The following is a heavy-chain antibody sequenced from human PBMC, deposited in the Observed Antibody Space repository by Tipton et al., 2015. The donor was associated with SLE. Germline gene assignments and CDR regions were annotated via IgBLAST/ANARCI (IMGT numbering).Heavy chain of an antibody. CDR3: ARLGIADYYYYAMDV. Sequence: TLSLTCTVSGGSINKDYWSWIRQPPGKGLEYIGYIYYDGTTNYNPSLKSRVTISIDTSKNRFSLRVTSATADDTAVYYCARLGIADYYYYAMDVWGQGTKVTVSS. CDR1: GGSINKDY. J-gene: IGHJ6*02. D-gene: IGHD2/OR15-2a*01. V-gene: IGHV4-59*01. CDR2: IYYDGTT.